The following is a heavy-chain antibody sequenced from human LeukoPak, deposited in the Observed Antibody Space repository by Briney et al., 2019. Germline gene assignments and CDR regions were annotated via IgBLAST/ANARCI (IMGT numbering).Heavy chain of an antibody. D-gene: IGHD1-26*01. CDR2: INHSGST. CDR1: GGSFSGYY. CDR3: ASGSYSFYYMDV. Sequence: SETLSLTCAVYGGSFSGYYWSWIRQPPGKGLEWIGEINHSGSTNYNPSLKSRVTISVDASMNQFSLRLSSVTAADTAVYYCASGSYSFYYMDVWGKGTTVTVSS. V-gene: IGHV4-34*01. J-gene: IGHJ6*03.